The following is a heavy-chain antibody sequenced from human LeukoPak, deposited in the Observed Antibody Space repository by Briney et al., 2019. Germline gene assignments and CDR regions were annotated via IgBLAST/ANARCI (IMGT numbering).Heavy chain of an antibody. CDR1: GGSISSYY. CDR3: ARGGSGYDSFYYYGMDV. Sequence: NPSETLSLTCTVSGGSISSYYWSWIRQTPGKGLEWIGCIYDSGSTNYNPSLKSRVTISVDTSKNQFSLKLSSVTAADTAVYYCARGGSGYDSFYYYGMDVWGQGTTVTVSS. D-gene: IGHD5-12*01. CDR2: IYDSGST. V-gene: IGHV4-59*01. J-gene: IGHJ6*02.